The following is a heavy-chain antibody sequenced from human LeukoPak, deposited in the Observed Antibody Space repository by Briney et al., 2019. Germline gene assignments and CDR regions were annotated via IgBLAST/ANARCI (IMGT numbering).Heavy chain of an antibody. V-gene: IGHV3-23*01. Sequence: GGSLRLSCEASGFTFSSYAMIWVRQAPGKGLEWVSAIVGSGGGTEYADSVKGRFTISRDNSKNTLDLQMNSLRAEDTAVYYCARRGHGYGSPFDYWGQGTLVTVSS. CDR3: ARRGHGYGSPFDY. CDR2: IVGSGGGT. D-gene: IGHD5-18*01. CDR1: GFTFSSYA. J-gene: IGHJ4*02.